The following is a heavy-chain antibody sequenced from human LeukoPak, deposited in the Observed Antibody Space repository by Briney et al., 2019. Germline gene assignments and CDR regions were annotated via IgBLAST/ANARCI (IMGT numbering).Heavy chain of an antibody. CDR1: GYTFTGYY. CDR2: INPNSGGT. Sequence: ASVKVSCKASGYTFTGYYMHWVRQAPGQGLEWMGWINPNSGGTNYAQKFQGRVTMTRDTSISTAYMELSRLRSDDTAVYYCARGSLYSSGWYRRFDPWGQGTLVTVSS. CDR3: ARGSLYSSGWYRRFDP. V-gene: IGHV1-2*02. J-gene: IGHJ5*02. D-gene: IGHD6-19*01.